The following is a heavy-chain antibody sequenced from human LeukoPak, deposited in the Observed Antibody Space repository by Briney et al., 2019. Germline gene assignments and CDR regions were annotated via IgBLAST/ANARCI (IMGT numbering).Heavy chain of an antibody. D-gene: IGHD6-13*01. Sequence: GGSLRLSCAASGFTFSSYAMSWVRQAPGKGLEGVSSIRGSSTNTDCGDSVEGRFTISRDNSKNTVNVQMNSLRAEDTAVYYCAKATSPVHSRNWFDSWGQGTLVTVSS. CDR2: IRGSSTNT. CDR3: AKATSPVHSRNWFDS. J-gene: IGHJ5*01. CDR1: GFTFSSYA. V-gene: IGHV3-23*01.